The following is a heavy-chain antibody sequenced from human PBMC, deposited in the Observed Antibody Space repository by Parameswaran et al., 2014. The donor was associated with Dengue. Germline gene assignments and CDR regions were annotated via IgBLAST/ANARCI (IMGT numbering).Heavy chain of an antibody. V-gene: IGHV3-74*01. CDR3: ARGGRYYYDSSGYYFH. D-gene: IGHD3-22*01. Sequence: PGKGLVWVSRINSDGSSTSYADSVKGRFTISRDNAKNTLYLQMNSLRAEDTAVYYCARGGRYYYDSSGYYFHWGQGTLVTVSS. CDR2: INSDGSST. J-gene: IGHJ4*02.